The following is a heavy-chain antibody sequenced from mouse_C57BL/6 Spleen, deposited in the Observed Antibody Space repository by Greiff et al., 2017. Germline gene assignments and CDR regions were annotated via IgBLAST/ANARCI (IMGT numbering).Heavy chain of an antibody. CDR2: IYPGDGDT. Sequence: VKLMESGAELVKPGASVKISCKASGYAFSSYWMNWVKQRPGKGLEWIGQIYPGDGDTNYNGKFKGKATLTADKSSSTAYKQLSSLTSEDSAVYFCARRGDGSSYGWFAYWGQGTLVTVSA. V-gene: IGHV1-80*01. J-gene: IGHJ3*01. D-gene: IGHD1-1*01. CDR1: GYAFSSYW. CDR3: ARRGDGSSYGWFAY.